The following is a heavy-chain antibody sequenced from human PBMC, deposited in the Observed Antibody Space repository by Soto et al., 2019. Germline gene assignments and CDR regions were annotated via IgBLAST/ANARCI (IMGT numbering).Heavy chain of an antibody. J-gene: IGHJ6*02. CDR2: ISYDGSNK. CDR3: ATGQSTRDTAMAYSMDV. Sequence: QVQLVESGGGVVQPGRSLRLSCAASGFTFSSYAMHWVGQAPGKGLEGVTIISYDGSNKYYADSVKGRFTISRDNSKNTRYQQMYSLRAEDTTVYYCATGQSTRDTAMAYSMDVWGQGTTV. V-gene: IGHV3-30-3*01. D-gene: IGHD5-18*01. CDR1: GFTFSSYA.